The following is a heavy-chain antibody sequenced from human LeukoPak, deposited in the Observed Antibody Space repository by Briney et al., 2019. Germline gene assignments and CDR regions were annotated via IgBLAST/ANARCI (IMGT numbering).Heavy chain of an antibody. CDR1: GYSITSSSW. Sequence: SETLSLTCAVSGYSITSSSWWGWIRQPPGKGLEWIGYIYHSGTTYYNPSLQSRVTMSVDTSKNQFSLKLSSVTAVDTAVYYCARRENVYYYFDYWGQGTLVIVSS. D-gene: IGHD3-10*01. CDR3: ARRENVYYYFDY. CDR2: IYHSGTT. J-gene: IGHJ4*02. V-gene: IGHV4-28*01.